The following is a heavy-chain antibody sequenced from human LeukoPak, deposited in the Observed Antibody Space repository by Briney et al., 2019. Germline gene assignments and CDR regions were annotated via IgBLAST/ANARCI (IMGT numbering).Heavy chain of an antibody. CDR2: INHSGST. CDR3: ARDWYNWKPPNRRYYFDY. D-gene: IGHD1-20*01. Sequence: SETLSLTCAVYGGSFSGYYWSWIRQPPGKGLEWIGEINHSGSTNDNPSLKSRVTISVDTSKNQFSLKLSSVTAADTAVYYCARDWYNWKPPNRRYYFDYWGQGTLVTVSS. CDR1: GGSFSGYY. J-gene: IGHJ4*02. V-gene: IGHV4-34*01.